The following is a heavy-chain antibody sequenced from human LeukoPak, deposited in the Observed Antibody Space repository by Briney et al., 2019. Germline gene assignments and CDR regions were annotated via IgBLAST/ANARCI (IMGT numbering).Heavy chain of an antibody. J-gene: IGHJ4*02. CDR1: GFNFNSYG. D-gene: IGHD4/OR15-4a*01. Sequence: GGSLRLSCVTSGFNFNSYGMHWVRQSPGKGLEWVAFIRIEGYNQFYPDFVRGRFTISRDNSKNTLYLDMNSLRAEDTAVYYCARRAGAYSHPYDYWGQGTLVTVSS. CDR3: ARRAGAYSHPYDY. CDR2: IRIEGYNQ. V-gene: IGHV3-30*02.